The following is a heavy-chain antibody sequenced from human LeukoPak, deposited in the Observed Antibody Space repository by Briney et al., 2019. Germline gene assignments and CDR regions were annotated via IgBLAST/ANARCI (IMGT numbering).Heavy chain of an antibody. V-gene: IGHV3-30*02. CDR1: GFTFSSYS. J-gene: IGHJ4*02. CDR3: AKDLIPTGTLDY. D-gene: IGHD1-1*01. CDR2: IRYDGSNK. Sequence: GGSLRLSCAASGFTFSSYSMNWVRQAPGKGLEWVAFIRYDGSNKYYADSVKGRFTISRDNSKNTLYLQMNSLRAEDTAVYYCAKDLIPTGTLDYWGQGTLVTVSS.